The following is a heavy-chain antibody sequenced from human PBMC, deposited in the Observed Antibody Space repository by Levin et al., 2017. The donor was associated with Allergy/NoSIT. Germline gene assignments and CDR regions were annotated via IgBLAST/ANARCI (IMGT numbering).Heavy chain of an antibody. J-gene: IGHJ4*02. V-gene: IGHV3-49*03. Sequence: GESLKISCTASGFTFGDYAMSWFRQAPGKGLEWVGFIRSKAYGGTTEYAASVKGRFTISRDDSKSIAYLQMNSLKTEDTAVYYCTACCSSGYTGWGQGTLVTVSS. CDR2: IRSKAYGGTT. D-gene: IGHD3-22*01. CDR1: GFTFGDYA. CDR3: TACCSSGYTG.